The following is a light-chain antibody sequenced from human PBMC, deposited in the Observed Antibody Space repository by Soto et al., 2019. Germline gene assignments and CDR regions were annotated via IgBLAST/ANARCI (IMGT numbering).Light chain of an antibody. Sequence: EIVLTQSPGTLSLSPGERATLSCRASQSFSSTYLAWYQQKPGQAPRLLIYGASSRATGIPDRFSGSGSGTDFTLTISRLEPEDCAVYYCQQYGRSFGQGPKVEIK. CDR1: QSFSSTY. CDR3: QQYGRS. J-gene: IGKJ1*01. CDR2: GAS. V-gene: IGKV3-20*01.